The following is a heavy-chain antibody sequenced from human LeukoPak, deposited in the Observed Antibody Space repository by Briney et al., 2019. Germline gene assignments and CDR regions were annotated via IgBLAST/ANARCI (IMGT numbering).Heavy chain of an antibody. CDR3: ARAGGVGYCSGGSCYSHDACDI. J-gene: IGHJ3*02. V-gene: IGHV3-30-3*01. Sequence: GRSLRLSCAASGFTFSSYAMHWVRQAPGKGLEWVAVISYDGSNKYYADSVKGRFTISRDNSKNTLYLQMNSLRAEDTAVYYCARAGGVGYCSGGSCYSHDACDIWGQGTMVTVSS. CDR1: GFTFSSYA. D-gene: IGHD2-15*01. CDR2: ISYDGSNK.